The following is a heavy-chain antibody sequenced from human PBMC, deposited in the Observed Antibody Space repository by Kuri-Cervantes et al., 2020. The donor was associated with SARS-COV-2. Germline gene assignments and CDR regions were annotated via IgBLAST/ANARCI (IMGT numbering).Heavy chain of an antibody. CDR3: ARVIIAVAGTDAFDI. CDR2: IIPIFGTA. J-gene: IGHJ3*02. CDR1: GYTFTSYG. D-gene: IGHD6-19*01. Sequence: ASVKVSCKASGYTFTSYGISWVRQAPGQGLEWMGGIIPIFGTANYAQKFQGRVTMTTDTSTSTAYMELSSLRPDDTAVYYCARVIIAVAGTDAFDIWGQGSMVTVSS. V-gene: IGHV1-18*01.